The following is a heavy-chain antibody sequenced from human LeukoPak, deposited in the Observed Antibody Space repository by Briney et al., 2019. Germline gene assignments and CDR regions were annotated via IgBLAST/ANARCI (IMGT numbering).Heavy chain of an antibody. Sequence: GESLKISCKGSGYSLTSYWIGWVRQMPGKGLEWMGIIYPGDSDTRYSPSFQGQVTISADKSISTAYLQWSSLKASDTAMYYCARLPGGSFSPKSDAFDIWGQGTMVTVSS. V-gene: IGHV5-51*01. J-gene: IGHJ3*02. CDR2: IYPGDSDT. D-gene: IGHD3-16*01. CDR3: ARLPGGSFSPKSDAFDI. CDR1: GYSLTSYW.